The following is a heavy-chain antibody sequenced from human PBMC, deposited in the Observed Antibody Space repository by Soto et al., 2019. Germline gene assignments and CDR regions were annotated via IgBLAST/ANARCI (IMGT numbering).Heavy chain of an antibody. Sequence: SETLSLTCTVSGGSISSGGYYWSWIRQHPGKGLEWIGYIYYSGSSYYNPSLKSRVTISVDTSKNQFSLKLSSVTAAETAVYYCARGGREYSPYGMDVWGQGTTVTVSS. CDR1: GGSISSGGYY. CDR3: ARGGREYSPYGMDV. J-gene: IGHJ6*02. D-gene: IGHD5-18*01. V-gene: IGHV4-31*03. CDR2: IYYSGSS.